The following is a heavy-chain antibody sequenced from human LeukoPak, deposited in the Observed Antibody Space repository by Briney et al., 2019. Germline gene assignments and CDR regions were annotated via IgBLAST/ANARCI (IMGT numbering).Heavy chain of an antibody. CDR2: ISYDGSNK. D-gene: IGHD1-1*01. CDR3: AKDLVVGERSSGMDV. J-gene: IGHJ6*02. Sequence: GGSLRLSCAASGFTFSSYGMHWVRPAPGKGLEWVAVISYDGSNKYYADAVKGRFTISRDNSKNTLYLQMNSLRAEDTAVYYCAKDLVVGERSSGMDVWGQGTTVTVSS. V-gene: IGHV3-30*18. CDR1: GFTFSSYG.